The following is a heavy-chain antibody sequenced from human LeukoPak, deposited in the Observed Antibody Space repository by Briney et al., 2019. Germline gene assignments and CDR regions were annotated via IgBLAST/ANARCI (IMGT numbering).Heavy chain of an antibody. CDR2: INTDGSST. V-gene: IGHV3-74*01. D-gene: IGHD1-7*01. CDR3: ARDGAARELIDEKQNWFDP. Sequence: PGGSLGLSCAASGFTFSSYWMHWVRQAPGKGLVWVSRINTDGSSTSYADSVKGRFTISRDNAKNTLYLQMNSLRAEDTAVYYCARDGAARELIDEKQNWFDPWGQGTLVTVSS. CDR1: GFTFSSYW. J-gene: IGHJ5*02.